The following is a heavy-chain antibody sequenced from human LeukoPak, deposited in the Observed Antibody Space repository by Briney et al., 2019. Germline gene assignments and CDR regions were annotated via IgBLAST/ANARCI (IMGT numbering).Heavy chain of an antibody. Sequence: GGSLRLSCAASGFTFSSYAMSWVRQAPGKGLEWVSGLSGSGGTTHYADSVKGRFTISRDNSKNTLYLQMNNLRAEDTALYYCAKEGRWVQERGFDYWGQGTLVTVSS. V-gene: IGHV3-23*01. CDR2: LSGSGGTT. J-gene: IGHJ4*02. CDR3: AKEGRWVQERGFDY. CDR1: GFTFSSYA. D-gene: IGHD5-24*01.